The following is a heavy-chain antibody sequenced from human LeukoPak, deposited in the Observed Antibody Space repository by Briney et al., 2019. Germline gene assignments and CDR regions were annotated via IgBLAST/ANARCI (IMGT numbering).Heavy chain of an antibody. Sequence: PGGSPRLSCAASGFTFSSYGMHWVRQAPGKGLEWVAFIRYDGSNKYYADSVKGRFTISRDNSKNTLYLQMNSLRAEDTAVYYCAKDRGGAIVTPFDYWGQGTLVTVSS. CDR2: IRYDGSNK. J-gene: IGHJ4*02. V-gene: IGHV3-30*02. CDR3: AKDRGGAIVTPFDY. CDR1: GFTFSSYG. D-gene: IGHD3-16*02.